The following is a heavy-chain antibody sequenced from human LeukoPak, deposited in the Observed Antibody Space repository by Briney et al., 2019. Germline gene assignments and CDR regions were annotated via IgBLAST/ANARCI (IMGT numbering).Heavy chain of an antibody. D-gene: IGHD6-19*01. Sequence: SQTLSLTCAISGDSVSSNSAAWNWIRQSPPRGLEWLGRTYYRSKWYNDYAVSVKSRITINPDTSKNQFSLQLNSVTPEDTAVYYCARVRNSSGWYFDYWGQGTLVTVSS. CDR3: ARVRNSSGWYFDY. CDR2: TYYRSKWYN. J-gene: IGHJ4*02. CDR1: GDSVSSNSAA. V-gene: IGHV6-1*01.